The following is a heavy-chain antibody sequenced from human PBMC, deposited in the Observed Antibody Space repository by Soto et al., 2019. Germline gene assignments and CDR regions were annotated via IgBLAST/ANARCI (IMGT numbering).Heavy chain of an antibody. Sequence: QVQLVQSGAEVKKPGASVKVSCKASGYTFTGYYMHWVRQAPGQGLEWMGWINPNSGGTNYAQKFQGWVTMTRDTSISTAYMELSRLRSDDTAVYYCARGIQLWLKGWHFDLWGRGTLVTVSS. CDR2: INPNSGGT. D-gene: IGHD5-18*01. V-gene: IGHV1-2*04. CDR3: ARGIQLWLKGWHFDL. J-gene: IGHJ2*01. CDR1: GYTFTGYY.